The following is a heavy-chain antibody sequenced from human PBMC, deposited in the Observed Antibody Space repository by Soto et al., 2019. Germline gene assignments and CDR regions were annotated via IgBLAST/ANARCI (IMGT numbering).Heavy chain of an antibody. D-gene: IGHD1-20*01. CDR3: ARALYNWNDVGWLDP. CDR1: GGSISSYY. V-gene: IGHV4-4*07. Sequence: ETLSLTCTASGGSISSYYWSWSRQPAGKGLEWIGRIYTSGSTNYNPSLKSRVTMSVDTSKNQFSLKLSSVTAADTAVYYCARALYNWNDVGWLDPWGQGTLVTVSS. J-gene: IGHJ5*02. CDR2: IYTSGST.